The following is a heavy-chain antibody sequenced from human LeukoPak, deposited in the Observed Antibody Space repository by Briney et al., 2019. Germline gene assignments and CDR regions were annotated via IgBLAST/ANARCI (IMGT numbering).Heavy chain of an antibody. CDR2: IFRGGST. J-gene: IGHJ4*02. D-gene: IGHD3-3*01. Sequence: SATLSLTCAVSGYSISIAYYWGWIRQPPGKGLEWIGRIFRGGSTSYNPSLMSRLTMSMDTSKNQFSLQLTSVTAADTAVYYCARYDSRGSGSTQLEYWGQGILVTISS. CDR3: ARYDSRGSGSTQLEY. CDR1: GYSISIAYY. V-gene: IGHV4-38-2*01.